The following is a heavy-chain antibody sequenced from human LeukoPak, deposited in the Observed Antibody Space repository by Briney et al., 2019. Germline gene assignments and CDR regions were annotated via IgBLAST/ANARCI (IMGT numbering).Heavy chain of an antibody. V-gene: IGHV3-11*06. CDR3: ARGGGDIVVVPAATRGIRNWFDP. J-gene: IGHJ5*02. CDR1: GFTFSDYY. Sequence: PGGSLRLSCAASGFTFSDYYMSSIRQAPGKGLGWVSYISSSSSYTNYADSVKGRFTISRDNAKNSLYLQMNSLRAEDTAVYYCARGGGDIVVVPAATRGIRNWFDPWGQGTLVTVSS. D-gene: IGHD2-2*01. CDR2: ISSSSSYT.